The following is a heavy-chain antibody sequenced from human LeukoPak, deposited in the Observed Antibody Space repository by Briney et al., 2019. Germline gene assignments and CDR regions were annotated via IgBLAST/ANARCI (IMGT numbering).Heavy chain of an antibody. CDR2: IYTSGST. CDR1: GGSISSSSYY. CDR3: AREGSITPYYYYMDV. D-gene: IGHD2-2*01. J-gene: IGHJ6*03. V-gene: IGHV4-61*02. Sequence: PSETLSLTCTVSGGSISSSSYYWGWIRQPPGKGLEWIGRIYTSGSTNYNPSLKSRVTISVDTSKNQFSLKLSSVTAADTAVYYCAREGSITPYYYYMDVWGKGTTVTVSS.